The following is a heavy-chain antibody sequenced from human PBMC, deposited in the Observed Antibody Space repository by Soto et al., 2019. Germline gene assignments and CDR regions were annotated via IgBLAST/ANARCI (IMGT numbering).Heavy chain of an antibody. J-gene: IGHJ4*02. CDR1: GGSFSGYY. V-gene: IGHV4-34*01. CDR3: ARSSARGWSY. D-gene: IGHD3-22*01. CDR2: ITHSGST. Sequence: ETLSLTCAVYGGSFSGYYWTWIRQPPGKGLEWIGEITHSGSTNYNPSLKSRVTISVDTSKNQFSLNLNSVTAADTAVYYCARSSARGWSYWGQGTLVTVSS.